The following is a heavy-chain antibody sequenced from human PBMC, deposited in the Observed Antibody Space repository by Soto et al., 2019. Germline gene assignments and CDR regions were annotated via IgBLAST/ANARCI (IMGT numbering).Heavy chain of an antibody. D-gene: IGHD3-9*01. CDR3: HFLREVFFYLDWLLTYAMHF. V-gene: IGHV4-39*01. CDR2: IYYSGST. J-gene: IGHJ6*02. CDR1: GGSISSSSYY. Sequence: PSETLSLTCTVSGGSISSSSYYWGWIRQPPGKGLEWIGSIYYSGSTYYNPSLKSRVTISVDTSKNQFSLKLSSVTAADTAVYYCHFLREVFFYLDWLLTYAMHFWGQGTSVTVS.